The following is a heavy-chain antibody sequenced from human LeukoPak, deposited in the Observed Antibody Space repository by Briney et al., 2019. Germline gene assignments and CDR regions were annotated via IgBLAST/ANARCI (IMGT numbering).Heavy chain of an antibody. CDR2: IKPDGTEQ. V-gene: IGHV3-7*01. CDR1: GITFSSYW. D-gene: IGHD3-22*01. CDR3: ARDSNSGYHPN. Sequence: PGGSLRLSCSASGITFSSYWMSWVRQAPGKGLEWVANIKPDGTEQFYVDSLRGRFIISRDNARNSLYLQMNSLRVEDTVLYYCARDSNSGYHPNWGQGTLVTVSS. J-gene: IGHJ4*02.